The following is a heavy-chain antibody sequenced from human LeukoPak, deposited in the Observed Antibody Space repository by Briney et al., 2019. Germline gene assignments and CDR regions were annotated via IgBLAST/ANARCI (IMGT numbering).Heavy chain of an antibody. CDR3: AGLITQWLAYFDY. Sequence: GASVKVSCKASGYIFTNFYLHWMRQAPGQGFEWIGWINPDNGATDSAQKFQGRVTMTRDTSINTIYMDLSNLRSDDTAVYYCAGLITQWLAYFDYWGQGTLVTVSS. D-gene: IGHD6-19*01. CDR2: INPDNGAT. V-gene: IGHV1-2*02. J-gene: IGHJ4*02. CDR1: GYIFTNFY.